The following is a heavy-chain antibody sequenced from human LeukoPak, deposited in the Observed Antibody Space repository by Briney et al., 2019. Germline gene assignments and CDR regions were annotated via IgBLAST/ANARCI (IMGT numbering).Heavy chain of an antibody. D-gene: IGHD2-2*01. CDR1: GGSISSYY. Sequence: SETLSLTCTVSGGSISSYYWSWIRQPAGKGLEWIGRIYTSGSTNYNPSLKSRVTMSVDTSKNQFSLKLSSVTAADTAVYYCARTRGYCSSTSCYLWFDPWGQGTLVTVSS. J-gene: IGHJ5*02. V-gene: IGHV4-4*07. CDR3: ARTRGYCSSTSCYLWFDP. CDR2: IYTSGST.